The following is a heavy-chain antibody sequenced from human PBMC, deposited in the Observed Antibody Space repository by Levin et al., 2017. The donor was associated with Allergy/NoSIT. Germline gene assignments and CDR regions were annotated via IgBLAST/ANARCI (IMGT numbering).Heavy chain of an antibody. CDR1: GFNISPYG. Sequence: PGGSLRLSCAASGFNISPYGMYWVRQAPGKGLEYVAVIAYDGSDKFYADSVKGRFTIARDNSKYTVHLQMNSLSAEDTAVYYCARARGNGGKVGYYFDCWGQGTLVTVSS. D-gene: IGHD3-16*01. CDR2: IAYDGSDK. CDR3: ARARGNGGKVGYYFDC. V-gene: IGHV3-30*03. J-gene: IGHJ4*02.